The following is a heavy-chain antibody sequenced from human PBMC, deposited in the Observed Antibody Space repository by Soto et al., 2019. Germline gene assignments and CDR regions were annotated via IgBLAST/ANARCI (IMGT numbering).Heavy chain of an antibody. CDR1: GFTFSSYG. D-gene: IGHD4-17*01. CDR2: IWYDGSNK. Sequence: LRLSCAASGFTFSSYGMHWVRQAPGKGLEWVAVIWYDGSNKYYADSVKGRFTISRDNSKNTLYLQMNSLRAEDTAVYYCAREGADYGGNSGEFDYWGQGTLVTVSS. V-gene: IGHV3-33*01. J-gene: IGHJ4*02. CDR3: AREGADYGGNSGEFDY.